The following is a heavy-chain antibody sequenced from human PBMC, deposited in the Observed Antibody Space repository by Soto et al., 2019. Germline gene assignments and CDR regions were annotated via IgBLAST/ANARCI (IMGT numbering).Heavy chain of an antibody. CDR2: VSAYSGHT. V-gene: IGHV1-18*04. Sequence: QVQLVQSGAELKKPGASVKVSCKASGYAFGGYAISWVRQAPGQGLEWMGWVSAYSGHTDYAQNLQGRVCMTTETYTSTAYMELGSLTSDDAAVYYCARPSGSYGDYAWSLAYWGQGTLVTVSS. J-gene: IGHJ4*02. CDR1: GYAFGGYA. D-gene: IGHD4-17*01. CDR3: ARPSGSYGDYAWSLAY.